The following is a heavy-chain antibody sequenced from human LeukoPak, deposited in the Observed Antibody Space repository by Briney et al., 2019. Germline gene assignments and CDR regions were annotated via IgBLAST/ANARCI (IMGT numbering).Heavy chain of an antibody. Sequence: GGSLRLSCAASGFTFSSYSMNWVRQAPGKGLEWVSYISSSSSTIYYADSVKGRFTISRDNAKNSLYLQMNSLRAEDTAVYYCARDSVKYYYDSSGYPAWGQGTLVTVSS. CDR1: GFTFSSYS. D-gene: IGHD3-22*01. V-gene: IGHV3-48*01. CDR2: ISSSSSTI. CDR3: ARDSVKYYYDSSGYPA. J-gene: IGHJ4*02.